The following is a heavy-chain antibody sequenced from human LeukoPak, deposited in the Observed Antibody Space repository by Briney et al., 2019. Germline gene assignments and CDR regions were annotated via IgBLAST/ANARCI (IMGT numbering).Heavy chain of an antibody. CDR2: MSPNSGNT. CDR3: VRGLWELGD. V-gene: IGHV1-8*02. D-gene: IGHD1-26*01. J-gene: IGHJ1*01. Sequence: GASVKVSCKASGYTFTSYYMHWVRQAPGQGLEWMGWMSPNSGNTGLAQKFQGRVTMTRDTSINTAYMELSSLRSEDSAVYYCVRGLWELGDWGQGTLVTVSS. CDR1: GYTFTSYY.